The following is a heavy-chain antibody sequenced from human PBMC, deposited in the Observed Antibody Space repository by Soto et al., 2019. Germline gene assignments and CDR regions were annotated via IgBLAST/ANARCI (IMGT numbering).Heavy chain of an antibody. J-gene: IGHJ4*02. CDR3: GRGGTPIDY. D-gene: IGHD3-16*01. CDR2: ISAYNGNT. CDR1: GCSFTNFW. Sequence: GAPGKVSSEAAGCSFTNFWIYWVRQAPGQGLEWMGWISAYNGNTNYAQKFQGRVTMTTDTSTSTAYMEVRSLRFDDPAVYYCGRGGTPIDYWGQGTLVTVSS. V-gene: IGHV1-18*01.